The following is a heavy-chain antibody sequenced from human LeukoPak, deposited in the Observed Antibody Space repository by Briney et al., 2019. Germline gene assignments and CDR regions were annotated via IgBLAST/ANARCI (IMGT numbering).Heavy chain of an antibody. CDR3: AKAKSYYSNSDY. V-gene: IGHV3-23*01. CDR2: ISGSGANT. CDR1: GFTFINYV. Sequence: PGGSLRLSCAASGFTFINYVMSWVRQAPGKGLEWVSVISGSGANTYYADSVKGRFTISRDNSKNPLYLQVNSLRAEDTAVYYCAKAKSYYSNSDYWGPPTLVPVSS. D-gene: IGHD4-11*01. J-gene: IGHJ4*02.